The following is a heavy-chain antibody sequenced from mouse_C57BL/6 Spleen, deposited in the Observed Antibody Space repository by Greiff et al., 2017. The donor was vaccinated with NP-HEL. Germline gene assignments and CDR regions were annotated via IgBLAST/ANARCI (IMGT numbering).Heavy chain of an antibody. D-gene: IGHD2-3*01. J-gene: IGHJ1*03. Sequence: VQLQQSGAELVRPGASVKLSCKASGYTFTDYYINWVKQRPGQGLEWIARIYPGSGNTYYNEKFKGKATLTAEKSSSTAYMQLSSLTSEDSAVYFCADGYYDWYFDVWGTGTTVTVSS. CDR1: GYTFTDYY. CDR3: ADGYYDWYFDV. V-gene: IGHV1-76*01. CDR2: IYPGSGNT.